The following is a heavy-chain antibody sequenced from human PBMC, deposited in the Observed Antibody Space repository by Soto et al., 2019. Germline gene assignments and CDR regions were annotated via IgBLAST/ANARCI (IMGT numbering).Heavy chain of an antibody. CDR1: GFTFSRVS. CDR2: ISSASSET. V-gene: IGHV3-21*01. J-gene: IGHJ4*02. Sequence: GGSLRLSCEASGFTFSRVSMNWVRQFPGKGLEWVASISSASSETWYADSVKGRFIISRDNAQNSLFLQMNTLRPEDSAIYYCARVAYWGPGTQVTVS. CDR3: ARVAY.